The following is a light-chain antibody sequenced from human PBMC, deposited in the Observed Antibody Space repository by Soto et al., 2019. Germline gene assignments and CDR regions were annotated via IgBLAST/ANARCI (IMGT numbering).Light chain of an antibody. V-gene: IGKV3-15*01. CDR3: LQYNDGPPKKYT. J-gene: IGKJ2*01. CDR2: GAS. Sequence: EIVMTQSPATLSVSPGERVTLSCRASQSVSSDLAWYQHKPGQAPRLLIYGASTRATGTPARFSGSGSGTEFSLSISIMQSEDFAVYYCLQYNDGPPKKYTFVHETKLEIK. CDR1: QSVSSD.